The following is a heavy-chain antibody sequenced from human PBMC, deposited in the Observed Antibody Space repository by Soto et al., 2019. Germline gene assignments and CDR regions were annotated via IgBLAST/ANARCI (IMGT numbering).Heavy chain of an antibody. CDR2: IYHSGST. CDR1: GGSISSSNW. J-gene: IGHJ2*01. CDR3: ASIVVPPDPLPIRLWYFDL. D-gene: IGHD2-21*01. V-gene: IGHV4-4*02. Sequence: QVQLQESGPGLVKPSGTLSLTCAVSGGSISSSNWWSWVRQPPGKGLEWIGEIYHSGSTNYNPSXXRRATTPVDKXXNXFXPKLSSVTAADTAVYYCASIVVPPDPLPIRLWYFDLWGRGTLVTVSS.